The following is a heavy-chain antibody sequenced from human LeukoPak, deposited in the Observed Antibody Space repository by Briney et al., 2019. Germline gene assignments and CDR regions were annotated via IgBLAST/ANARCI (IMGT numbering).Heavy chain of an antibody. CDR1: GGAFSSYA. J-gene: IGHJ4*02. V-gene: IGHV1-69*13. CDR2: IIPIFGTA. Sequence: SVKVSCKASGGAFSSYAISWVRQAPGQGLEWMGGIIPIFGTANYAQKFQGRVTITADESTSTAYMELSSLRSEDTAVYYCARGRRVTIFGVVTPFDYWGQGTLVTISS. D-gene: IGHD3-3*01. CDR3: ARGRRVTIFGVVTPFDY.